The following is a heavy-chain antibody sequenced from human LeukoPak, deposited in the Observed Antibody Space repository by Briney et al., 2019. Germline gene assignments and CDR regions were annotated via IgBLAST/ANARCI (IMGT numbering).Heavy chain of an antibody. CDR1: GITFSSCG. CDR2: ISGSGTNT. Sequence: TGGSLRLSCAVSGITFSSCGMSWVRQAPGKGLEWVSGISGSGTNTYYADSVKGRFTISRDNSKNTLFLHMNSLRAEDTAVYYCSRAKTYGDRLILYGRGKGTKVTVST. D-gene: IGHD4-17*01. J-gene: IGHJ6*04. V-gene: IGHV3-23*01. CDR3: SRAKTYGDRLILYG.